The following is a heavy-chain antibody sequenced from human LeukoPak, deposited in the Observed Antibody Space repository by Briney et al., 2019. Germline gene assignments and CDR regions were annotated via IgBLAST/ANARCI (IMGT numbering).Heavy chain of an antibody. CDR2: ISWNSDRI. Sequence: GGSLRLSCAASGFTFDDYAMHWVRQAPGKGLEWVSSISWNSDRIGYADSVKGRFTISRDNAKNSLYLQMNSLRAEDMALYFCAKGGGGTNYYYMDVWGKGTTVTVFS. CDR1: GFTFDDYA. V-gene: IGHV3-9*03. CDR3: AKGGGGTNYYYMDV. D-gene: IGHD1-1*01. J-gene: IGHJ6*03.